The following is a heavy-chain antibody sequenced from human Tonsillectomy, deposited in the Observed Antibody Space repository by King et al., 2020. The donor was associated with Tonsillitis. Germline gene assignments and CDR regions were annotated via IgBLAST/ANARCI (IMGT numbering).Heavy chain of an antibody. V-gene: IGHV1-2*02. CDR2: INPDGGRT. CDR1: GYIFTDYY. J-gene: IGHJ3*02. Sequence: VQLVQSGAEVKKPGASVKVSCKASGYIFTDYYIHWVRQTPGQGLEWMGRINPDGGRTTYAQRFQGRVAMTTDTSINTASMELSRLTSDDTAVYYCTRVLIGYDAFDIWGQGTMVFVSS. D-gene: IGHD3-10*01. CDR3: TRVLIGYDAFDI.